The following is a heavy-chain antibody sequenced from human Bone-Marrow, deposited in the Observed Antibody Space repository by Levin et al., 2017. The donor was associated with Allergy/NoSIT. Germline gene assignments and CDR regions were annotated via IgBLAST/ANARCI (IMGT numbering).Heavy chain of an antibody. CDR1: GGSVKSGSYF. CDR2: IYYGGNT. J-gene: IGHJ1*01. CDR3: ARGGSTVTTAEYFQH. D-gene: IGHD4-17*01. V-gene: IGHV4-61*01. Sequence: KSGGSLRLSCTVSGGSVKSGSYFWSWIRQSPGKGLEWIGYIYYGGNTNYSPSFRSRVTISSDTSKNQFSLRLTSVTAADTAVYYCARGGSTVTTAEYFQHWGQGTLVTVSS.